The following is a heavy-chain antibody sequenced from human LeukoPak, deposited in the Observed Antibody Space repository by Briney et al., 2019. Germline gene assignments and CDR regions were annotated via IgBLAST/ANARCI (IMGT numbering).Heavy chain of an antibody. J-gene: IGHJ4*02. V-gene: IGHV3-53*01. CDR3: AKDDAWLQYND. CDR2: IYSDNT. D-gene: IGHD5-24*01. Sequence: PGGSLRLSFTVSGFTVSSNSMSWVRQAPGKGLEWVSFIYSDNTHYSDSVKGRFTISRDNSKNTLYLQINSLRDEDTAVYYCAKDDAWLQYNDWGQGTLVTVSS. CDR1: GFTVSSNS.